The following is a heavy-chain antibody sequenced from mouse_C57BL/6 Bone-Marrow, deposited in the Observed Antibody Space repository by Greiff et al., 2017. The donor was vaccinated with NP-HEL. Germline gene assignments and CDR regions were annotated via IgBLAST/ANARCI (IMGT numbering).Heavy chain of an antibody. CDR3: ARLDDGYPWFAY. D-gene: IGHD2-3*01. CDR2: FPPYTDAT. V-gene: IGHV1-47*01. Sequence: QVQLQQSGAELVKPGASVKMSCKASGYTFTTYPIEWMKQNHGKSLEWIGNFPPYTDATKSTEKFKGQATLTVEKSSSTVYLELSRLTSDDSAVYYCARLDDGYPWFAYWGQGTLVTVSA. J-gene: IGHJ3*01. CDR1: GYTFTTYP.